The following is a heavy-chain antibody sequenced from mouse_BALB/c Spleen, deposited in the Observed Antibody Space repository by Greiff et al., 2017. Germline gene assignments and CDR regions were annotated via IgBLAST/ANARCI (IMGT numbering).Heavy chain of an antibody. CDR3: ARRGLWSLDY. Sequence: EVQLQQSGPELVKPGASVKISCKASGYSFTGYYMHWVKQSHVKSLEWIGRINPYNGATSYNQNFKDKASLTVDKSSSTAYMELHSLTSEDSAVYYCARRGLWSLDYWGQGTTLTVSS. CDR2: INPYNGAT. CDR1: GYSFTGYY. V-gene: IGHV1-26*01. J-gene: IGHJ2*01.